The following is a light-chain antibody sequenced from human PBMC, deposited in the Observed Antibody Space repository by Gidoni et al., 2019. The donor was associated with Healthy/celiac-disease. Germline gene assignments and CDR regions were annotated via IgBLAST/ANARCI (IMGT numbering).Light chain of an antibody. J-gene: IGKJ3*01. CDR3: QQRSNWPSFT. V-gene: IGKV3-11*01. Sequence: DILLTQSPATLSLSPGERATLSCRASQSVSSYLAWYQQKTGQAPRLLIYDAANRATGSPARFSGSGSGTEFTLTISSLEPEDVAGYYCQQRSNWPSFTFGPGTKVDIK. CDR1: QSVSSY. CDR2: DAA.